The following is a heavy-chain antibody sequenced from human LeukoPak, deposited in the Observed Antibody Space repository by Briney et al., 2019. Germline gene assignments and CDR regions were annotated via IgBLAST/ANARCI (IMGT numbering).Heavy chain of an antibody. CDR1: GYTFTSYY. CDR3: ARIHYDFWSGSFFYGMDV. D-gene: IGHD3-3*01. CDR2: IIPILGIA. J-gene: IGHJ6*02. V-gene: IGHV1-69*02. Sequence: ASVKVSCKAAGYTFTSYYMHWVRQAPGQGLEWMGRIIPILGIANYAQKFQGRVTITADKSTSTAYMELSSLRSEDTAVYYCARIHYDFWSGSFFYGMDVWGQGTTVTVSS.